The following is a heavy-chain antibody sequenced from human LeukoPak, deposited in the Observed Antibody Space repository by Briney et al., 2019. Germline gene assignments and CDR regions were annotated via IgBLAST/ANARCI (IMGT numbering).Heavy chain of an antibody. V-gene: IGHV3-48*02. D-gene: IGHD1-26*01. CDR1: GFAFSSFS. CDR2: ISGDSSTI. Sequence: PGGSLRLSCAASGFAFSSFSMNWVRQAPGKGLEWVSYISGDSSTIYYADSVKGRFTISRDSAKNSLYLQMSSLRDEDTAVYYCARDLHSEAYTFDYWGQGTLVTVSS. J-gene: IGHJ4*02. CDR3: ARDLHSEAYTFDY.